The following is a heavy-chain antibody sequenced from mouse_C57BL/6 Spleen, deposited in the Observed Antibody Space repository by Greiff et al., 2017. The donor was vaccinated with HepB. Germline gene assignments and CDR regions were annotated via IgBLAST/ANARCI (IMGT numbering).Heavy chain of an antibody. J-gene: IGHJ4*01. CDR2: INPSSGYT. V-gene: IGHV1-4*01. CDR1: GYTFTSYT. CDR3: ARWNYGSSYAMDY. D-gene: IGHD1-1*01. Sequence: VQLQQSGAELARPGASVKMSCKASGYTFTSYTMHWVKQRPGQGLEWIGYINPSSGYTKYNQKFKDKATLTADKSSSTAYMQLSSLTSEDSAVYYCARWNYGSSYAMDYWGQGTSFTVSS.